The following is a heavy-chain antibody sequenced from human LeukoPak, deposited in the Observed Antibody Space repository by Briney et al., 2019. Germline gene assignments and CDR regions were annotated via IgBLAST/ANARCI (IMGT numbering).Heavy chain of an antibody. D-gene: IGHD6-13*01. CDR3: AKHRYSSSWYYFDY. CDR1: GFTFSNYA. Sequence: GGSLRLSCAASGFTFSNYAMSWVRQAPGKGLEWVSAISGSGGRTYYADSVKGRFTISRDNSKNTLYLQMNSLRAEDTAVYYCAKHRYSSSWYYFDYWGQGTLVTVSS. CDR2: ISGSGGRT. J-gene: IGHJ4*02. V-gene: IGHV3-23*01.